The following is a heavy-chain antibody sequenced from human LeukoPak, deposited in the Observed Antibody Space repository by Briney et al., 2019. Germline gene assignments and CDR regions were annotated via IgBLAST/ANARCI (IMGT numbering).Heavy chain of an antibody. V-gene: IGHV5-51*01. D-gene: IGHD6-6*01. CDR2: IYPGDSNT. J-gene: IGHJ5*02. CDR1: GYSFANYW. Sequence: GDSLKISCKGSGYSFANYWIGWVRQMPGKGLEWMGFIYPGDSNTRNSPSFQGQVTISADKSISTAYLQWSSLKASDTAMYYCARHVTPEYSSSPGWFDPWGQGTLVTVSS. CDR3: ARHVTPEYSSSPGWFDP.